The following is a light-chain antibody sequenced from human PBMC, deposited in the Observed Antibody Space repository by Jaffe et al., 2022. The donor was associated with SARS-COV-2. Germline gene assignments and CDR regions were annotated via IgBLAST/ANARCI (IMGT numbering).Light chain of an antibody. Sequence: DIQMPQSPSSLSASVGDRVTITCRASQDINNYLAWYQQRPGEVPKLLIHAASTLQSGVPSRFSGSGSGTEFTLTISSLQPEDAATYYCQKYGTAPATFGQGTKVEVK. CDR1: QDINNY. V-gene: IGKV1-27*01. J-gene: IGKJ1*01. CDR3: QKYGTAPAT. CDR2: AAS.